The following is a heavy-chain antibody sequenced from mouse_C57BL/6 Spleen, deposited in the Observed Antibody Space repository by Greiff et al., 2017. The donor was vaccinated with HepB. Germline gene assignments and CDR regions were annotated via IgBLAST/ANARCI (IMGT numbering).Heavy chain of an antibody. Sequence: QVHVKQSGAELVKPGASVKLSCKASGYTFTEYTIHWVKQRSGQGLEWIGWFYPGSGSIKYNEKFKDKATLTADKSSSTFYIEHSRLTSGDSAVYFCARHEEGIYYDYDVYFDYWGQGTTLTVSS. CDR2: FYPGSGSI. CDR1: GYTFTEYT. V-gene: IGHV1-62-2*01. D-gene: IGHD2-4*01. CDR3: ARHEEGIYYDYDVYFDY. J-gene: IGHJ2*01.